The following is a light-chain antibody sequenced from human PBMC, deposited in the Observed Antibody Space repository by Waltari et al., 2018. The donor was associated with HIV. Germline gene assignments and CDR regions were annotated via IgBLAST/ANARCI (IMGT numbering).Light chain of an antibody. V-gene: IGLV2-8*01. J-gene: IGLJ2*01. CDR3: SSYAGTNNPVV. Sequence: QSALTQPPSASGSPGQSVAISCTGTSNDVGGYNYVSWYQHHPGKAPKLMLYEVNNRPSGVPDRFSGSKSGNTASLTVSGLQAEDEADYYCSSYAGTNNPVVFGGGTTLTVL. CDR1: SNDVGGYNY. CDR2: EVN.